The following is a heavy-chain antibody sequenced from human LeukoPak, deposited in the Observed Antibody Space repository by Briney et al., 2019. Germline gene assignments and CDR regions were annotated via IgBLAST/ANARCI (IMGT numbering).Heavy chain of an antibody. J-gene: IGHJ3*02. V-gene: IGHV4-59*08. Sequence: TSETLSLTCAVSDGSISPYYWTWIRQPPGKGLEWIGYIYYSGSTNYNPSLKSRVTISVDTSKNQFSLKLSSVTAADTAVYYCASAERFWDAFDIWGQGTMVTVSS. D-gene: IGHD3-3*01. CDR2: IYYSGST. CDR1: DGSISPYY. CDR3: ASAERFWDAFDI.